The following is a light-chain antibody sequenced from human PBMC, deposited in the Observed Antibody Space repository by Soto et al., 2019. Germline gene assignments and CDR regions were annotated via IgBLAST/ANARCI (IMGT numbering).Light chain of an antibody. CDR3: LQNNSYPSA. V-gene: IGKV1-17*01. J-gene: IGKJ2*01. CDR2: AAS. CDR1: QGIGNY. Sequence: IQLTQSPSSLSASVGDGVTVTCRASQGIGNYLDWFQQKPGKAPKRLISAASSLQSGVPSRFNGSGSGPEFTLTNSSLQPEDFATYYWLQNNSYPSAFGQGTKVDIK.